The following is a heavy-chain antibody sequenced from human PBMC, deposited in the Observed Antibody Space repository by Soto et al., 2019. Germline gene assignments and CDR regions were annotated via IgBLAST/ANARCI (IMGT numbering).Heavy chain of an antibody. CDR1: GDSSVGRYD. CDR2: IYHSGST. Sequence: SVFQSLRSGVVGDSSVGRYDWGWIRQPPGKGLEWIGSIYHSGSTYYNPSLKSRVTISVDTSKNQFSLKRRSVTAADTAVYYCAREDG. V-gene: IGHV4-38-2*02. CDR3: AREDG. J-gene: IGHJ6*01.